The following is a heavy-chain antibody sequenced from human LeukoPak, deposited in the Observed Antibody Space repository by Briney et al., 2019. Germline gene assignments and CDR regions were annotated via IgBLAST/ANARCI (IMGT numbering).Heavy chain of an antibody. J-gene: IGHJ5*02. Sequence: GGSLRLSCAASGFTFSSYAMSWVGQAPGKGLEWVAAISGSGGSTYYADSVKGRFTISRDNSKNTLYLQTNSLRAEDTAVYYCARVQKGIAAAGTGGGWFEPWGQGTLVTVS. CDR2: ISGSGGST. CDR3: ARVQKGIAAAGTGGGWFEP. CDR1: GFTFSSYA. V-gene: IGHV3-23*01. D-gene: IGHD6-13*01.